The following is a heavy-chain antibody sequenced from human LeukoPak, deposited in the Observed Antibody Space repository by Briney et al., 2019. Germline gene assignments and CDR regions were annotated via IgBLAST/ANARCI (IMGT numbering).Heavy chain of an antibody. CDR2: ISSSGSTI. D-gene: IGHD4-23*01. Sequence: PGGSLRLSCAASGFTFSSYEMNWVRQAPGKGLEWVSYISSSGSTIYYADSVKGRFTISRDNAKNSLYLQMNSLRAEDTAVYYCAKYGGNSGMAFDIWGQGTVVTVSS. J-gene: IGHJ3*02. V-gene: IGHV3-48*03. CDR1: GFTFSSYE. CDR3: AKYGGNSGMAFDI.